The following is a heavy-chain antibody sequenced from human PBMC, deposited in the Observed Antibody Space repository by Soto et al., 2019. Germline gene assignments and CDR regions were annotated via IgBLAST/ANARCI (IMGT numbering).Heavy chain of an antibody. CDR1: GGSISSSSYY. Sequence: SSETLSLTCTVSGGSISSSSYYWGWIRQPPGKGLEWIGSIYYSGSTYYNPSLKSRVTISVDTSKNQFSLKLSSVTAADTAVYYCARNGASIAAAQGWFDPWGQGTLVTVSS. CDR3: ARNGASIAAAQGWFDP. J-gene: IGHJ5*02. V-gene: IGHV4-39*01. CDR2: IYYSGST. D-gene: IGHD6-13*01.